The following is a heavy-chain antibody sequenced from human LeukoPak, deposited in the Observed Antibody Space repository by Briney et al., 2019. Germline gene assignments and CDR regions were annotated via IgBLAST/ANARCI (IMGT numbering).Heavy chain of an antibody. CDR2: IIPIFGTA. V-gene: IGHV1-69*05. D-gene: IGHD3-3*01. CDR3: AKGSNYTIRFLEWLHYYYYMDV. Sequence: SVKVSCKASGGTFSSYAISWVRQAPGQGLEWMGGIIPIFGTANYAQKFQGRVTITTDESTSTAYMELSSLRSEDTAVYYCAKGSNYTIRFLEWLHYYYYMDVWGKGTTVTVSS. CDR1: GGTFSSYA. J-gene: IGHJ6*03.